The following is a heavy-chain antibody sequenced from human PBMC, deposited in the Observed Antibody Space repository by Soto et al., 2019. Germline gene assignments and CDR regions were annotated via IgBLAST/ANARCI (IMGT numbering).Heavy chain of an antibody. J-gene: IGHJ2*01. V-gene: IGHV3-23*01. CDR1: GFTFINYA. CDR3: ARKILGSTTRPNYWYFDL. D-gene: IGHD7-27*01. CDR2: ISGGGDAA. Sequence: EVQVLESGGGLVQPGGSLRLSCAGSGFTFINYAMNWVRQAPGKGLECVSSISGGGDAAFFPDSGRGRFTISRDNSKNTVTLQMNSLGVDDTAVYYCARKILGSTTRPNYWYFDLWGRGTLVTVSS.